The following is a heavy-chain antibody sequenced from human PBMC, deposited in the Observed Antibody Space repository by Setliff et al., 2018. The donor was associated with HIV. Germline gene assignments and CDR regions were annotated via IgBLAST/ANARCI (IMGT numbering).Heavy chain of an antibody. V-gene: IGHV4-38-2*01. Sequence: PSETLSLTCAVSGYSISTAYYWGWIRQPPGKGLEWIGKTCNGGAFRGGAFNYNPFLRSRATISMGWPENDFSLRLTSVTASDTAVYYCAQNFGWALGNWGPGTLVTVSS. CDR1: GYSISTAYY. CDR2: TCNGGAFRGGA. J-gene: IGHJ4*02. CDR3: AQNFGWALGN. D-gene: IGHD3-16*01.